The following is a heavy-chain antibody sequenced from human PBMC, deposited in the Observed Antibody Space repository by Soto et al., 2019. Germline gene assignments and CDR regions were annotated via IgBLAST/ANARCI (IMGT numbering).Heavy chain of an antibody. CDR2: IYHTGNA. CDR1: GDSISNSRFY. CDR3: ARYGSGSDYMDPFDY. D-gene: IGHD3-10*01. Sequence: PSETLSLTCSVSGDSISNSRFYWAWIRQPPGEGLEWIGSIYHTGNAYYNPSLKSRVTISVDTSKNSLYLHMNGLRPEDTAVYYCARYGSGSDYMDPFDYWGQGTLVTVSS. V-gene: IGHV4-39*01. J-gene: IGHJ4*02.